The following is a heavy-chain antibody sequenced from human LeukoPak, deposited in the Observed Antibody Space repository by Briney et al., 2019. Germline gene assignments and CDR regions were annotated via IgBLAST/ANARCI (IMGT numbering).Heavy chain of an antibody. CDR1: GGTFSSYA. Sequence: GASVKVSCKASGGTFSSYAISWVRQAPGQGLEWMGGIIPIFGTANYAQKFQGRVTITADESTSTAYMELGSLRSEDTAVYYCASISGDLADYWGQGTLVTVSS. D-gene: IGHD7-27*01. J-gene: IGHJ4*02. CDR3: ASISGDLADY. CDR2: IIPIFGTA. V-gene: IGHV1-69*13.